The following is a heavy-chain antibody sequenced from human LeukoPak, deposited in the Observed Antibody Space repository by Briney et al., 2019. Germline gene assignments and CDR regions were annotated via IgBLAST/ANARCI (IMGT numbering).Heavy chain of an antibody. CDR3: ARDSGWYRFDY. CDR2: ISSSSSYI. CDR1: GFTFSSYA. V-gene: IGHV3-21*01. Sequence: GGSLRLSCAASGFTFSSYAMSLVRQAPGKGLEWVSSISSSSSYIYYADSVKGRFTISRDNAKNSLYLQMNSLRAEDTAVYYCARDSGWYRFDYWGQGTLVTVSS. J-gene: IGHJ4*02. D-gene: IGHD6-19*01.